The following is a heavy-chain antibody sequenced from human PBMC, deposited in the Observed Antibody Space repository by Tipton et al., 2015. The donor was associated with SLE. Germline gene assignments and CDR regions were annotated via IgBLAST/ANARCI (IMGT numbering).Heavy chain of an antibody. D-gene: IGHD4-17*01. CDR2: ISSSGSTI. J-gene: IGHJ4*02. Sequence: GSLRLSCAASGFTLSDYEMNWVRQPPGKGLEWIAYISSSGSTIHYADSVKGRFTISRDNAKNSLYVQMNSLRGEDTAVYYCVRLRGHYGDVEGGAFGYWGQGTLVTVSS. CDR3: VRLRGHYGDVEGGAFGY. CDR1: GFTLSDYE. V-gene: IGHV3-48*03.